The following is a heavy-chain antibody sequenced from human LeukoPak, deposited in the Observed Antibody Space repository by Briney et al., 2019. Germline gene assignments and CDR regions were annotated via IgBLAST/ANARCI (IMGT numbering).Heavy chain of an antibody. CDR1: GYSLNSYW. CDR3: ARQQIYGISYYYMDV. V-gene: IGHV5-51*01. D-gene: IGHD3-3*02. CDR2: IYPGDSDT. J-gene: IGHJ6*03. Sequence: GESLKISCKVSGYSLNSYWIGWVRHMPGKGLEWMGIIYPGDSDTRYSPSFQGQVTISADKSISTAYLQWSSLKASDTAIYYCARQQIYGISYYYMDVWGKGTTVTVSS.